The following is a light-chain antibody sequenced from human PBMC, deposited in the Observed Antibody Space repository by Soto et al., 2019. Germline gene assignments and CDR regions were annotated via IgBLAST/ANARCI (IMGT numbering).Light chain of an antibody. CDR3: QQYYSTPRT. CDR2: WAS. Sequence: DIVMTQSPDSLAVSLGERATINCKSSQSVLYSANNKNCLAWYQQKPGQPPKLLLYWASTRESGVPDRFSGSRSGTDFTLTISSLQAEDVAVYYCQQYYSTPRTF. J-gene: IGKJ1*01. V-gene: IGKV4-1*01. CDR1: QSVLYSANNKNC.